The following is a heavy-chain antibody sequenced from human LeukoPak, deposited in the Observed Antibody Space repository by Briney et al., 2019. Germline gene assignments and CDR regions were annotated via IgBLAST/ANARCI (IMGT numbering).Heavy chain of an antibody. CDR2: IYYSGST. D-gene: IGHD6-19*01. J-gene: IGHJ3*02. CDR1: GGSISSYY. V-gene: IGHV4-59*01. CDR3: ARGGYSSGWDHDAFDI. Sequence: SETLSLTCTVSGGSISSYYWSWIRQPPGKGLEWMGYIYYSGSTNYNPSLKSRVTISVDTSKNQFSLKLSSVTAADTAVYYCARGGYSSGWDHDAFDIWGQGTMVTVSS.